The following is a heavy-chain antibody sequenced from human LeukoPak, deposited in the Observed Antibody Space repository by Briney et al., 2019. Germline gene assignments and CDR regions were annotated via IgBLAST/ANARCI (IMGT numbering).Heavy chain of an antibody. CDR2: IYYSGST. J-gene: IGHJ1*01. V-gene: IGHV4-31*03. CDR3: ARGLRVLRYFDVGSFQH. D-gene: IGHD3-9*01. Sequence: SETLSLTCTVSGGSISSGGYYWSWIRQHPGKGLEWIGYIYYSGSTYYNPSLKSRVTISVDTSKNQFSLKLSSVTAADTAVYYCARGLRVLRYFDVGSFQHWGQGTLVTVSS. CDR1: GGSISSGGYY.